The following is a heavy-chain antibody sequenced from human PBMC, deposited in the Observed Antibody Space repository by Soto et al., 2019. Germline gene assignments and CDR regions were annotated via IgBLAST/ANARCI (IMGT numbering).Heavy chain of an antibody. J-gene: IGHJ5*02. V-gene: IGHV3-30*04. D-gene: IGHD6-19*01. CDR3: ARDMYSSDYFVKWFEP. CDR1: GFSFSSYA. Sequence: QVRLVESGGGVVQPGRSLRLSCTASGFSFSSYAMYWFRQPPGKGLEWVAVISKDGMNKNYADLVKGRVTVSRDNANYSLDLQLNSLRGEDTAMYYCARDMYSSDYFVKWFEPWGPGTLVTVSS. CDR2: ISKDGMNK.